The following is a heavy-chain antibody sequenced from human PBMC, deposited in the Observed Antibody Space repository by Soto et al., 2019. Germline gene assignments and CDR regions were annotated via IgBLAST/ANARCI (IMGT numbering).Heavy chain of an antibody. CDR1: GGTFSSYA. CDR3: ARDTGRGYSYGYYGY. D-gene: IGHD5-18*01. Sequence: SVKVSFKASGGTFSSYAISWVRQAPGQGLEWMGGIIPIFGTANYAQKFQGRVTITADESTSTAYMELSSLRSEDTAVYYCARDTGRGYSYGYYGYWGQGTLVTVSS. V-gene: IGHV1-69*13. CDR2: IIPIFGTA. J-gene: IGHJ4*02.